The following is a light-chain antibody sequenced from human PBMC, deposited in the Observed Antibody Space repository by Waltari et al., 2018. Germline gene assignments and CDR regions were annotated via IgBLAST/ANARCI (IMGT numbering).Light chain of an antibody. CDR2: AAS. J-gene: IGKJ1*01. CDR3: QQGHSTPRT. Sequence: DIQMTQSPSSLSASVGDRVTITCRASQSISSYLYWYQQKPEKAPQLLISAASSLQSGVPSRFSGRGSGTDFTLTITSLQPEDFATYYCQQGHSTPRTFGQGTKVEIK. CDR1: QSISSY. V-gene: IGKV1-39*01.